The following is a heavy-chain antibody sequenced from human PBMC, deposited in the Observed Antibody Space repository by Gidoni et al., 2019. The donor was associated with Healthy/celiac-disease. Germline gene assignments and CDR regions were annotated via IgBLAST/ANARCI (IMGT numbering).Heavy chain of an antibody. J-gene: IGHJ5*02. D-gene: IGHD3-3*01. V-gene: IGHV3-23*01. Sequence: EVQLLESGGGLVQPGGSLRLSCAASGFTFSSYAMSWVRQAPGKGLEWVSAISGSGGSTYYADSVKGRFTISRDNSKNTLYLQMNSLRAEDTAVYYCAKEGVYDFWSGYLLNWFDPWGQGTLVTVSS. CDR2: ISGSGGST. CDR1: GFTFSSYA. CDR3: AKEGVYDFWSGYLLNWFDP.